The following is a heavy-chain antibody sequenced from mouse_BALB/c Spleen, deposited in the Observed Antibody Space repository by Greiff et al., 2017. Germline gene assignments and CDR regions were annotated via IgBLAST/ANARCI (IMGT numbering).Heavy chain of an antibody. CDR1: GFSLTSYG. CDR2: IWAGGST. V-gene: IGHV2-9*02. CDR3: ARAYGNYDAY. J-gene: IGHJ3*01. D-gene: IGHD2-1*01. Sequence: VQGVESGPGLVAPSQSLSITCTVSGFSLTSYGVHWVRQPPGKGLEWLGVIWAGGSTNYNSALMSRLSISKDNSKSQVFLKMNSLQTDDTAMYYCARAYGNYDAYWGQGTLVTVSA.